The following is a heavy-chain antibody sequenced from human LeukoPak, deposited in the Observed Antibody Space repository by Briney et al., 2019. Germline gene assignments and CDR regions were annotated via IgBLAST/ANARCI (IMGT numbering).Heavy chain of an antibody. J-gene: IGHJ4*02. D-gene: IGHD3-10*01. Sequence: GGSLRLSCAASGFTVSSNYMSWVRQAPGKGLGWVSVIYSGGSTYYADSVKGRFTISRDNSKNTLYLQMNSLRAEDTAVYYCARALGGSGSFILDYWGQGTLVTVSS. CDR3: ARALGGSGSFILDY. CDR2: IYSGGST. CDR1: GFTVSSNY. V-gene: IGHV3-66*01.